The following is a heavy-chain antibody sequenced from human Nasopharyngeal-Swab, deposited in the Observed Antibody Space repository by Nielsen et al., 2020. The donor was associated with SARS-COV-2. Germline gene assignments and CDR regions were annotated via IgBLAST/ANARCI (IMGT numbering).Heavy chain of an antibody. J-gene: IGHJ4*02. CDR2: IRYDGSNK. CDR1: GFTFSSYG. CDR3: AKVSLEYSSSSTDY. V-gene: IGHV3-30*02. D-gene: IGHD6-6*01. Sequence: GESLKISCAASGFTFSSYGMHWVRQAPGKGLEWVAFIRYDGSNKYYADSVKGRFTISRDNSKNTLYLQMNSLRAEDTAVYYCAKVSLEYSSSSTDYWGQGTLVTVSS.